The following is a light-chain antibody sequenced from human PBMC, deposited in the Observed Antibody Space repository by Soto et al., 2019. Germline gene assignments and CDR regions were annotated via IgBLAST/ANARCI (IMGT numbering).Light chain of an antibody. Sequence: DIQLTQSPSFLSASVGDRVTVTCRTSQTISSYLAWYQQKPGKAPKLLIHSAFTLQSGVPSRFSGSGSGTEFTLTISSLQPEDFATYYCQQHYDYPNTFGQGTRLEIK. CDR1: QTISSY. V-gene: IGKV1-9*01. CDR2: SAF. CDR3: QQHYDYPNT. J-gene: IGKJ5*01.